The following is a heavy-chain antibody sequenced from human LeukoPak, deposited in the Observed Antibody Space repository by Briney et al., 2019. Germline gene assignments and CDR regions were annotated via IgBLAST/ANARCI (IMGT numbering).Heavy chain of an antibody. Sequence: GASVKVSCKASGGTFISYAISWVRQAPGQGLEWMGGIIPIFGTANYAQKFQGRVTITTDESTSTAYMELSSLRSEDTAVYYCAGRGEWNYWYFQHWGQGTLVTVSS. J-gene: IGHJ1*01. CDR3: AGRGEWNYWYFQH. D-gene: IGHD1-7*01. CDR1: GGTFISYA. CDR2: IIPIFGTA. V-gene: IGHV1-69*05.